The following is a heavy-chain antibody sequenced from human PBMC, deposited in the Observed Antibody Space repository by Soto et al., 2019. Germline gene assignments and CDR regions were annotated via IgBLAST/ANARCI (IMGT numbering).Heavy chain of an antibody. V-gene: IGHV4-34*01. J-gene: IGHJ5*02. Sequence: SETLSLTCAVYGGSFSGYYWSWIRQPPGKGLEWIGEINHSGSTNYNPSLKSRVTISVDTSKNQFSLKLSPVTAADTAVYYCARRRRGYCSSTSCYAGWFDPWGQGTLVTVS. D-gene: IGHD2-2*01. CDR2: INHSGST. CDR1: GGSFSGYY. CDR3: ARRRRGYCSSTSCYAGWFDP.